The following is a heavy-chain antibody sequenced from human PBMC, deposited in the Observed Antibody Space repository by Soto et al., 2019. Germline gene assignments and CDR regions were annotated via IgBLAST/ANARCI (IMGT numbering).Heavy chain of an antibody. CDR3: AKDRVIVVVTPEWYFDL. V-gene: IGHV3-30*18. J-gene: IGHJ2*01. D-gene: IGHD3-22*01. Sequence: QVQLVESGGGVVQPGRSLRLSCAASGFTFSSYGMHWVRQAPGKGLEWVAVISYDGSNKYYADSVKGRFTISRDNSKNTLYLQMNSLRAEDTAVYYCAKDRVIVVVTPEWYFDLWGRGTLVTVSS. CDR2: ISYDGSNK. CDR1: GFTFSSYG.